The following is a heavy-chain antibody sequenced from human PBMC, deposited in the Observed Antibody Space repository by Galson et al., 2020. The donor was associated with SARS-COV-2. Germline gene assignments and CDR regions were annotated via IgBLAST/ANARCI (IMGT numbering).Heavy chain of an antibody. CDR3: ARDRTPDDYGDYEGAFDI. CDR1: GFTFSSYW. D-gene: IGHD4-17*01. CDR2: IKQDGSEK. V-gene: IGHV3-7*01. Sequence: QLGESLKISCAASGFTFSSYWMSWVRQAPGKGLEWVANIKQDGSEKYYVDSVKGRFTISRDNAKNSLYLQMNSLRAEDTAVYYCARDRTPDDYGDYEGAFDIWGQGTMVTVSS. J-gene: IGHJ3*02.